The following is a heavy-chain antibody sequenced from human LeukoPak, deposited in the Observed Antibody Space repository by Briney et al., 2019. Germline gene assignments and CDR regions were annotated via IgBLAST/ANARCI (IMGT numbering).Heavy chain of an antibody. CDR2: INHSGST. Sequence: SETLSLTCAVYGGSFSGYYWSWIRQPPGKGLEWIGVINHSGSTNYNPSLKSRVTMSIVTSRNQFSLKLNSLTAADTAVYYCARSLYLSSPDHWGQGALVTVSS. CDR3: ARSLYLSSPDH. CDR1: GGSFSGYY. D-gene: IGHD6-6*01. J-gene: IGHJ4*02. V-gene: IGHV4-34*01.